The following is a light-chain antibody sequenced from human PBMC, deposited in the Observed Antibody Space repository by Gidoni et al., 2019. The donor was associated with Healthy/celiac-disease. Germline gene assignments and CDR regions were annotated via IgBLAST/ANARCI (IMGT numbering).Light chain of an antibody. CDR3: QQYGSSSL. CDR2: GAS. J-gene: IGKJ1*01. CDR1: QSVSSSY. V-gene: IGKV3-20*01. Sequence: EIVLTQSPGTLSLSPGERATLSCRASQSVSSSYLAWYQQKPGQAPRLLIYGASSRATGIPDRFSGSGSGTDFTLTISRLEPEDFAVYYCQQYGSSSLFXQXTKVEIK.